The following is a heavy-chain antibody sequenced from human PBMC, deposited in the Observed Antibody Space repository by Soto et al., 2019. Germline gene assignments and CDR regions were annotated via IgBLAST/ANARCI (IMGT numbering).Heavy chain of an antibody. Sequence: QPGGSLRLSCAASGFTFSSYGMHWVRQAPGKGLEWVAVISYDGSNKYYADSVKGRFTISRDNSKNTLYLQMNSLRAEDTAVYYCAKDLRTPLRYFDWEDYYFDYWGQGTLVTVSS. J-gene: IGHJ4*02. CDR1: GFTFSSYG. CDR2: ISYDGSNK. V-gene: IGHV3-30*18. D-gene: IGHD3-9*01. CDR3: AKDLRTPLRYFDWEDYYFDY.